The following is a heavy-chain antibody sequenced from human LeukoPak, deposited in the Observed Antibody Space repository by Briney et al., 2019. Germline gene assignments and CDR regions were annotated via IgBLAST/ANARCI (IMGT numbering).Heavy chain of an antibody. D-gene: IGHD4-11*01. CDR1: GFIVSSNF. Sequence: PGGSLRLSCAASGFIVSSNFMSWVRQAPGEGLEWVSTISGRDTNTYYADSVKGRFTISRDNSKNTLYLQMNSLRAEDTAIYYCAKRSDYSTNGNYSDSWGQGTPVTVSS. CDR3: AKRSDYSTNGNYSDS. CDR2: ISGRDTNT. V-gene: IGHV3-23*01. J-gene: IGHJ4*02.